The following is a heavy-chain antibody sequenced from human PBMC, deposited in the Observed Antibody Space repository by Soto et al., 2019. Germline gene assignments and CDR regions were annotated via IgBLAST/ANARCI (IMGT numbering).Heavy chain of an antibody. V-gene: IGHV1-2*02. D-gene: IGHD3-22*01. CDR3: ARDLENAVVVIRLDY. Sequence: QVQLVQSGAEVKKPGASVKVSCKASGYTFTGYYMHWVRQAPGQGLEWMGWINPNSGGTNYAQKFQGRVTMTRDTSTSTVYMELSSLRSEDTAVYYCARDLENAVVVIRLDYWGQGTLVTVSS. J-gene: IGHJ4*02. CDR1: GYTFTGYY. CDR2: INPNSGGT.